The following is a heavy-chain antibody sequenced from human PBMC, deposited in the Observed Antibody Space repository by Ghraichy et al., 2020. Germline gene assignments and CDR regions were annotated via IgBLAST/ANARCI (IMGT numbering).Heavy chain of an antibody. CDR1: GFTFSSYG. J-gene: IGHJ4*02. CDR2: ISGIGGSI. V-gene: IGHV3-23*01. CDR3: AKKYCGSGSCYFDY. D-gene: IGHD2-15*01. Sequence: LSLTCAASGFTFSSYGMSWVRQAPGKGLEWVSVISGIGGSIYYADSVKGRFTISRDNSKNTLYLQVNSLTAEDMAVYYCAKKYCGSGSCYFDYWGQGTLVTVSS.